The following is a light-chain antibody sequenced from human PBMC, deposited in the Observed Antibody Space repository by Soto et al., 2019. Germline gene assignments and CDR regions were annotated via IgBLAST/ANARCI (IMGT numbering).Light chain of an antibody. J-gene: IGLJ1*01. CDR1: NVGSKS. Sequence: SYELTQPPSVSVAPGQTATVTCGGNNVGSKSVHWYQQKPGQAPVPVVYDDSDRPSGIPERFSGSNSGNTATLTISRVEAGDEADYYCQVWDTTSDQGVFGTGTKLTVL. CDR2: DDS. CDR3: QVWDTTSDQGV. V-gene: IGLV3-21*02.